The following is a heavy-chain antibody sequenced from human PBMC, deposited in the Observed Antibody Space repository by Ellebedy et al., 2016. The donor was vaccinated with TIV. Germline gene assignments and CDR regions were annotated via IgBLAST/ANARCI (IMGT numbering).Heavy chain of an antibody. J-gene: IGHJ4*02. CDR3: ATNFKISSWSLDY. D-gene: IGHD6-13*01. Sequence: GGSLRLSXAASGFTFDDYAMHWVRQAPGKGLEWVSGISWNSGSIGYADSVKGRFTISRDNAKNSLYLQMNSLRAEDTALYYCATNFKISSWSLDYWGQGTLVTVSS. CDR1: GFTFDDYA. V-gene: IGHV3-9*01. CDR2: ISWNSGSI.